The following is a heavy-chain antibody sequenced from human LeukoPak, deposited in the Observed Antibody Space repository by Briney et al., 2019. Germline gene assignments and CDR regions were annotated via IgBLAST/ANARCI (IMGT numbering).Heavy chain of an antibody. D-gene: IGHD3-9*01. CDR2: IWYDGSNK. Sequence: GGSLRLSCAASGFTFSSYGMHWVRQAPGKGLEWVAVIWYDGSNKYYADSVKGRFTISRDNSKNTLYLQMKSLRAEDTAVYYCARDLIDILTGYGPGFDYWGQGTLVTVSS. CDR1: GFTFSSYG. CDR3: ARDLIDILTGYGPGFDY. V-gene: IGHV3-33*01. J-gene: IGHJ4*02.